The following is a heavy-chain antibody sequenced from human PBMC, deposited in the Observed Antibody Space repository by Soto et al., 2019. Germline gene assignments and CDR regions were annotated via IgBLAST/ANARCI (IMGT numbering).Heavy chain of an antibody. D-gene: IGHD3-10*01. CDR2: IYYSGST. V-gene: IGHV4-31*03. CDR3: ARDREVTPGRYLFDY. J-gene: IGHJ4*02. Sequence: PLSLTCTVSGGSISIGSCYWSWIRQHPGKGLEWIGYIYYSGSTYYNPSLKSRVTISVDTSKNQFSLKLSSVTAADTAVYYCARDREVTPGRYLFDYWGQGTLVTVSS. CDR1: GGSISIGSCY.